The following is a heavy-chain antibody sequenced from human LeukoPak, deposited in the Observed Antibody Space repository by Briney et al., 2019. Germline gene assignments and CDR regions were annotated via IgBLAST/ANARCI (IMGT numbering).Heavy chain of an antibody. CDR1: GFTFNIFW. D-gene: IGHD7-27*01. Sequence: GGSLRLSCAASGFTFNIFWMSWVRQAPGKGLEWVANIKHDGSEEYYGDSVRGRFTISRDNAKNSQILQMDSLRGEDTAVYYCARALGNSTGDYWGQGTLVTVSS. J-gene: IGHJ4*02. V-gene: IGHV3-7*04. CDR3: ARALGNSTGDY. CDR2: IKHDGSEE.